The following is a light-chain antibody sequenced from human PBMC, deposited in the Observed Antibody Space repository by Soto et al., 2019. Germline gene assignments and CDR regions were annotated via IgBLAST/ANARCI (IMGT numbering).Light chain of an antibody. CDR1: QSVSDN. J-gene: IGKJ1*01. V-gene: IGKV3-20*01. CDR2: DAS. Sequence: EIVLTQSPGNLSLSPGERATLSCMASQSVSDNLAWYQQKPGQAPRLLIYDASRRDTGIPDRFRGSGSGADFTLTLSGLEPADSALYFCHQYDTSPQTFGQGTKVDIK. CDR3: HQYDTSPQT.